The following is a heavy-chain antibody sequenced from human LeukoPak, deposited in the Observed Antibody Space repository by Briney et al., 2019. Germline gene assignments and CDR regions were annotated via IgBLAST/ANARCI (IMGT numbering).Heavy chain of an antibody. Sequence: QTLSLTCAISGDRTSSNRAAWNWIRQSPSRGLEWLGRTYYRSKWYNDYAVSVKSRITINPDTSKNQFSLQLNSVTPEDTAVYYCARGLRSYYDGSGYHYYYYYGMDVWGQGTTVTVSS. J-gene: IGHJ6*02. D-gene: IGHD3-22*01. CDR1: GDRTSSNRAA. CDR3: ARGLRSYYDGSGYHYYYYYGMDV. V-gene: IGHV6-1*01. CDR2: TYYRSKWYN.